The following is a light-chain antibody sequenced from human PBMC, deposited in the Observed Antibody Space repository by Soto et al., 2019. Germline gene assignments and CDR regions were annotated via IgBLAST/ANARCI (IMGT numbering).Light chain of an antibody. CDR1: SSDVGAYNY. J-gene: IGLJ1*01. CDR3: SSYTSSSTLV. Sequence: QLVLTQPASVSGSPGQSITISCTGTSSDVGAYNYVSWYQQHPGKAPKLMICDVSNRPAGVSNRFSGSKSGNTASLTISGLQAEDEADYYCSSYTSSSTLVFGTGTKLTAL. CDR2: DVS. V-gene: IGLV2-14*01.